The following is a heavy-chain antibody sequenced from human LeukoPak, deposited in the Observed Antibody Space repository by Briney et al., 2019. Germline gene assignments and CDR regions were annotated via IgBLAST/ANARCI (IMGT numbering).Heavy chain of an antibody. J-gene: IGHJ4*02. V-gene: IGHV1-2*02. CDR1: GYTFTGYY. CDR2: INPNNGGT. Sequence: GASVKVSCKASGYTFTGYYMHWVRQAPGQGLEWVGWINPNNGGTNYAQKFQGRVTMTRDTSISTAYMELSRLTSDDTAVYYCARSIVGATAFDYWGQGTLVTVSS. CDR3: ARSIVGATAFDY. D-gene: IGHD1-26*01.